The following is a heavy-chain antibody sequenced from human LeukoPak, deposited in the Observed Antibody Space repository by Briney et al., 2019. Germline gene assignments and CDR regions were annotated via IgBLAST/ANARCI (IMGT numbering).Heavy chain of an antibody. D-gene: IGHD6-13*01. J-gene: IGHJ4*02. CDR2: MNPNSGNT. V-gene: IGHV1-8*01. CDR3: ARGDRYSSSWYRGPIYYFDY. Sequence: ASVKVPCKASGYTFTSYDINWVRQATGQGLEWMGWMNPNSGNTGYAQKFQGRVTMTRNTSISTAYMELSSLRSEDTAVYYCARGDRYSSSWYRGPIYYFDYWGQGTLVTVSS. CDR1: GYTFTSYD.